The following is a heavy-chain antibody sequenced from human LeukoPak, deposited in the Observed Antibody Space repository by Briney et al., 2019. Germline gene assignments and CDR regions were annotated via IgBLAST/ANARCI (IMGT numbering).Heavy chain of an antibody. D-gene: IGHD2-15*01. V-gene: IGHV1-2*02. J-gene: IGHJ6*03. CDR1: GYTFTGYY. CDR2: INPNSGGT. Sequence: ASVKVSCKASGYTFTGYYMHWVRQAPGQGLEWMGWINPNSGGTNYAQKFQGRVTMTRDTSISTAYMELSRLRSDDTAVYYCARGRYCSGGSCSGYYYYYMDVWGKGTTVTVSS. CDR3: ARGRYCSGGSCSGYYYYYMDV.